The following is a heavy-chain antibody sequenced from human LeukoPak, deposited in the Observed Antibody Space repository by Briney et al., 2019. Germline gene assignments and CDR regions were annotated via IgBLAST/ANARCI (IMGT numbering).Heavy chain of an antibody. CDR2: FDPEDGET. Sequence: ASVKVSCKVSGYTLTELSMHWVRQAPGKGLEWMGGFDPEDGETIYAQKFQGRVTMTEDTSTDTAYMELSSLRSEDTAVYYCATVYTPPSAFDIWGQGTMVTVSS. V-gene: IGHV1-24*01. CDR3: ATVYTPPSAFDI. J-gene: IGHJ3*02. D-gene: IGHD3-16*01. CDR1: GYTLTELS.